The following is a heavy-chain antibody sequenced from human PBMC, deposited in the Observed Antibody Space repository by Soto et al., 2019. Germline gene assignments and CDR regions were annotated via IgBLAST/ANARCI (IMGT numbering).Heavy chain of an antibody. CDR2: IYYSGST. J-gene: IGHJ5*02. Sequence: LRLSCAASGYTFSDYYWSWIRQPPGKGLEWIGYIYYSGSTYYNPSLKSRVTISVDTSKNQFSLKLSSVTAADTAVYYCARDRRNVARNQFNMITFGPYGWFDPWGQGTLVTVSS. CDR1: GYTFSDYY. CDR3: ARDRRNVARNQFNMITFGPYGWFDP. D-gene: IGHD3-16*01. V-gene: IGHV4-30-4*01.